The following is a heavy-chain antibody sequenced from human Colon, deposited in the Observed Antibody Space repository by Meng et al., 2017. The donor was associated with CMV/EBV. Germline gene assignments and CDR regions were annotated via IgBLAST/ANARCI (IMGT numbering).Heavy chain of an antibody. Sequence: GGSLRLSCEASGFTLSSYEMAWVRQAPGKGLEWIAYISNAGSSWHYADSVKGRFTISRDTAKNSVFLQMNSLRAEDTAVYYCARDYFMVGTVTNFDYWGQGTLVTVSS. V-gene: IGHV3-48*03. CDR2: ISNAGSSW. D-gene: IGHD4-17*01. J-gene: IGHJ4*02. CDR3: ARDYFMVGTVTNFDY. CDR1: GFTLSSYE.